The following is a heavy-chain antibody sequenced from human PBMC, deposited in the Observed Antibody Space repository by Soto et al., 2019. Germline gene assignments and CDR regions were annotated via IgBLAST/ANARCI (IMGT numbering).Heavy chain of an antibody. Sequence: GGSLRLSCAASGFTASSNYMSWVRQAPGKGLEWVSVIYSGGSTYYADSVKGRFTISRDNSKNTLYLQMNSLRAEDTAVYYCARSSPPVSYYYGMDVWGQGTTVTVSS. V-gene: IGHV3-66*01. CDR1: GFTASSNY. CDR2: IYSGGST. CDR3: ARSSPPVSYYYGMDV. J-gene: IGHJ6*02.